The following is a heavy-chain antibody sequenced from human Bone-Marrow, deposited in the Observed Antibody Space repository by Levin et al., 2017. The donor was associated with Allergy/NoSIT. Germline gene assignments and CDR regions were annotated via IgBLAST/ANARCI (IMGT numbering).Heavy chain of an antibody. J-gene: IGHJ4*02. CDR1: GFTLSSYA. CDR2: SSHDGTSQ. Sequence: GESLKISCVASGFTLSSYAMHWVRQAPGKGLEWLAVSSHDGTSQYYVDSVKGRFTISRDNSKNTLYLEMDSLRPDDTAVFYCAGGSGSFECWGQGTLVSVSS. CDR3: AGGSGSFEC. V-gene: IGHV3-30-3*01. D-gene: IGHD5-12*01.